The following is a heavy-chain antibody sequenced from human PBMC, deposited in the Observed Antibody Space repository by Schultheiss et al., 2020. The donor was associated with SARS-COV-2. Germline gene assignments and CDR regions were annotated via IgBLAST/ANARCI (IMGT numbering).Heavy chain of an antibody. D-gene: IGHD1-1*01. Sequence: SETLSLTCTVSGGSISSGGYYWSWIRQPPGKGLEWIGSIYYSGSTYYNPSLKSRVTMSVDTSKNQFSLKLSSVTAADTAVYYCARQWNVDDAFDIWGQGTMVTVSS. V-gene: IGHV4-39*07. CDR1: GGSISSGGYY. CDR2: IYYSGST. J-gene: IGHJ3*02. CDR3: ARQWNVDDAFDI.